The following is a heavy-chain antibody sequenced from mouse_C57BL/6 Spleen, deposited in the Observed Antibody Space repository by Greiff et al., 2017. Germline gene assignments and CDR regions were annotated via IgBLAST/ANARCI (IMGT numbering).Heavy chain of an antibody. J-gene: IGHJ1*03. Sequence: QVQLQQPGAELVRPGSSVKLSCKASGYTFTSYWMDWVKQRPGQGLEWIGNIYPSDSETHYNQKFKDKATLTVDKSSSTAYMQLSSLTSEDSAVYYCARWVVDGWYFDVWGTGTTVTVSS. D-gene: IGHD1-1*01. CDR1: GYTFTSYW. CDR3: ARWVVDGWYFDV. CDR2: IYPSDSET. V-gene: IGHV1-61*01.